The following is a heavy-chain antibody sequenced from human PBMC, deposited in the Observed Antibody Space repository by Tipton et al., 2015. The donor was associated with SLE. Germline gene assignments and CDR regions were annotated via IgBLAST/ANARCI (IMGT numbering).Heavy chain of an antibody. D-gene: IGHD3-9*01. CDR2: INHSGST. V-gene: IGHV4-34*01. J-gene: IGHJ4*02. CDR1: GGSFSGYY. Sequence: LRLSCAVYGGSFSGYYWSWIRQPPGKGLEWIGEINHSGSTNYNPSLKSRVTISVDTSKNQFSLKLSSVTAADTAVYYCERGLYDILTGYYFDYWGQGTLVTVSS. CDR3: ERGLYDILTGYYFDY.